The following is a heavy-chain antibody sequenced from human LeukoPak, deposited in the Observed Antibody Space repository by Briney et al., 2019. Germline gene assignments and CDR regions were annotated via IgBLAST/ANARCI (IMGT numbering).Heavy chain of an antibody. CDR3: ARTLTRSCSGATCYFTWFDP. J-gene: IGHJ5*02. CDR1: GGSISSSGYY. Sequence: SETLSLTCTVSGGSISSSGYYWGWIRQPPGKGLEWFGSINFTGNTYYNPSLKSRVTLSVDTSKNQFSLKLTSVTAADTAVYYCARTLTRSCSGATCYFTWFDPWGQGALVTVSS. D-gene: IGHD2-15*01. V-gene: IGHV4-39*01. CDR2: INFTGNT.